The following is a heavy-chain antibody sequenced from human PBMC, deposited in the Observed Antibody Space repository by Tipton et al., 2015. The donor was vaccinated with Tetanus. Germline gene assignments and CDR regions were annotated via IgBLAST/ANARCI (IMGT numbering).Heavy chain of an antibody. CDR3: ASGIESYYYGMDV. D-gene: IGHD1-14*01. CDR1: GGSVSSGSYY. J-gene: IGHJ6*02. CDR2: IYYSGST. Sequence: TLSLTCTVSGGSVSSGSYYWSWIRQPPGKGLEWIGYIYYSGSTNYNPSLKSRVTISVDTSKNQFSLKLSSVTAADTAVYYCASGIESYYYGMDVWGQGTTVTVSS. V-gene: IGHV4-61*01.